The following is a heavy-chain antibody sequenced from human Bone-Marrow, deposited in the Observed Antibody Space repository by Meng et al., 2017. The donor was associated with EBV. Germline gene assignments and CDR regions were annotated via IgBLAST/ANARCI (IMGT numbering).Heavy chain of an antibody. V-gene: IGHV7-4-1*02. J-gene: IGHJ4*02. D-gene: IGHD1-1*01. CDR3: ATSNNWSDFHY. CDR1: GYPFTSYT. CDR2: INTNTGNP. Sequence: VKLGCLVSELKKRGASVKFSCKTSGYPFTSYTLNWVRQAPGQGLEWMGWINTNTGNPTYALGFTGRIVFSLDTSVSTAYLRISSLKADDTGVYYCATSNNWSDFHYWSQGTLVTVSS.